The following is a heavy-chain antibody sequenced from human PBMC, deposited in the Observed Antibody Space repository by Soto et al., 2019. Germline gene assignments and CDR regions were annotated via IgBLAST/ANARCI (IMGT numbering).Heavy chain of an antibody. D-gene: IGHD5-12*01. Sequence: GGSLRLSCAASGFTFSSYWMGWVRQAPGKGLEWVANIKQDGSEKYYVDSVKGRFTISRDNAKNSLYLQMNSLRAEDTAVYYCAREGLDIVATPFDIWGQGTMVTVSS. CDR2: IKQDGSEK. CDR1: GFTFSSYW. J-gene: IGHJ3*02. CDR3: AREGLDIVATPFDI. V-gene: IGHV3-7*03.